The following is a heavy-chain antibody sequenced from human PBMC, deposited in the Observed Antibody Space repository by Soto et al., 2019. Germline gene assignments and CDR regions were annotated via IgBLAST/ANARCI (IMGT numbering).Heavy chain of an antibody. D-gene: IGHD2-15*01. V-gene: IGHV1-69*13. CDR3: ARDPGYCSGGSCYPAHYYGMDV. Sequence: ASVKVSCKASGGTFSSYAISWVRQAPGQGIEWMGGIIPIFGTANYAQKFQGRVTITADESTSTAYMDLSSLRSEDTAVYYCARDPGYCSGGSCYPAHYYGMDVWGQGTTVTVSS. CDR2: IIPIFGTA. CDR1: GGTFSSYA. J-gene: IGHJ6*02.